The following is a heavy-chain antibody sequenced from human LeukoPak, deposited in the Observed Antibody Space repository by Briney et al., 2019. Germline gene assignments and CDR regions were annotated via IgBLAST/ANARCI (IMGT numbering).Heavy chain of an antibody. CDR2: IKEDGSEK. CDR3: ARAFG. V-gene: IGHV3-7*01. Sequence: GGSLRLSCAASGFTFSSQWMSWVRQAPGERLEWVANIKEDGSEKSYVDSVKGRFTISRDNAKNSLYLQMNSLRAVNVGGFNTARAFGWGQGTLVTVSS. D-gene: IGHD3-16*01. CDR1: GFTFSSQW. J-gene: IGHJ4*02.